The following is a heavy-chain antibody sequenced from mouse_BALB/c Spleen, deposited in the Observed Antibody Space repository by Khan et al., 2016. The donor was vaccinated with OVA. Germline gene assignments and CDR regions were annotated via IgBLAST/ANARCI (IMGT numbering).Heavy chain of an antibody. D-gene: IGHD2-3*01. CDR2: IWSDGST. V-gene: IGHV2-6*02. J-gene: IGHJ4*01. Sequence: QVQLKQSGPGLVAPSQSLSITCTVSGFSLTTYGVHWVRQPPGKGLEWLVVIWSDGSTNYNSVLKSRLSISKDNSKSQAFLKMNSLQTDDTAMDYCARWFDGYSSLYAMDYWGQGTSVTVSS. CDR3: ARWFDGYSSLYAMDY. CDR1: GFSLTTYG.